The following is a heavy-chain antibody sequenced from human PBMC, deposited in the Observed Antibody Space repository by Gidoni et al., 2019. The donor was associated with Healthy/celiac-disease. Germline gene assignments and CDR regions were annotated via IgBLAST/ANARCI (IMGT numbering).Heavy chain of an antibody. CDR1: GGTFRSYA. Sequence: QVQLVQSGAEVKKPESSVKVSCQASGGTFRSYALSWVRQAPGQGLEWMRGIIPILGKANYAQKFQGRVTITADKSTSTAYMELSSLRSEYTAVYYCARGGYYDSSGYYVAIDYWGQGTLVTVSS. D-gene: IGHD3-22*01. V-gene: IGHV1-69*10. CDR2: IIPILGKA. J-gene: IGHJ4*02. CDR3: ARGGYYDSSGYYVAIDY.